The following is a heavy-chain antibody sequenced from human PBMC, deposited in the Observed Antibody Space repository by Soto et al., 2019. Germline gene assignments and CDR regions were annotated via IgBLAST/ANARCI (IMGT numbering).Heavy chain of an antibody. V-gene: IGHV1-18*01. CDR2: IGGNSGDT. CDR1: GYSFTTYG. Sequence: ASVKVSCKASGYSFTTYGVSWLRQAPGQGLEWMGWIGGNSGDTTHAQNFKDRLIMTRDNAKNSLYLQMNSLRDEDTAVYYCAREGGSLNWFDPWGQGTLVTVSS. J-gene: IGHJ5*02. CDR3: AREGGSLNWFDP. D-gene: IGHD1-26*01.